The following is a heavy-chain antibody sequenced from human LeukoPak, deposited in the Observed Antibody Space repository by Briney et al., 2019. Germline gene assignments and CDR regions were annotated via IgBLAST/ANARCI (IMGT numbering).Heavy chain of an antibody. J-gene: IGHJ2*01. CDR1: GGSISSYY. CDR3: ARGSSSSRRDWYFDL. D-gene: IGHD6-6*01. CDR2: IYYSGST. V-gene: IGHV4-59*01. Sequence: SETLSLTRTVSGGSISSYYWSWIRQPPGKGLEWIGYIYYSGSTNYNPSLKSRVTISVDTSKNQFSLKLSSVTAADTAVYYCARGSSSSRRDWYFDLWGRGTLVTVSS.